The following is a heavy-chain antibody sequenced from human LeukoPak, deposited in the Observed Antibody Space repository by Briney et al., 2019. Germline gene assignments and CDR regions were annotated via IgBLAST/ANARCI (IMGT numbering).Heavy chain of an antibody. CDR3: ARDRFVMTTRDAFDI. V-gene: IGHV3-33*08. J-gene: IGHJ3*02. CDR1: GFTFSTYA. D-gene: IGHD4-17*01. CDR2: IWYDGSNK. Sequence: GGSLRLSCAASGFTFSTYAMSWVRQAPGKGLEWVAVIWYDGSNKYYADSVKGRFTISRDNSKNTLYLQMNSLRAEDTAVYYCARDRFVMTTRDAFDIWGQGTMVTVSS.